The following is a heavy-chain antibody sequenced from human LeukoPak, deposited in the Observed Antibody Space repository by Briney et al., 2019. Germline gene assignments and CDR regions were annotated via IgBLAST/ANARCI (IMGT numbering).Heavy chain of an antibody. V-gene: IGHV3-21*01. J-gene: IGHJ3*02. D-gene: IGHD3-22*01. CDR3: ARDLSPLYYYDSSGSGTTDAFDI. Sequence: GGSLRLSCAASGFTFSSYSMNWVRQAPGQGLEWVSSISSSSSYRYYADSVKGRFTISRDNAKNSLYLQMNSLRAEDRAVYYCARDLSPLYYYDSSGSGTTDAFDIWGQGTMVTVSS. CDR2: ISSSSSYR. CDR1: GFTFSSYS.